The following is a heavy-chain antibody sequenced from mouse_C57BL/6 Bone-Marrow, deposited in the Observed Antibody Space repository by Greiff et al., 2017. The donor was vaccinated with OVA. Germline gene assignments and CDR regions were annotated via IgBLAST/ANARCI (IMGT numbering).Heavy chain of an antibody. Sequence: VQLQQPGAELVLPGASVKLSCKASGYTFTSYWMHWVQQRPGQGLEWIGEIDPSDSYTNYNQKFKGKSTLTVDKSSSTAYMQLSSMTSEDSAVYDCARSGSHWYFDVWGTGTTVTVSS. V-gene: IGHV1-69*01. CDR1: GYTFTSYW. CDR3: ARSGSHWYFDV. D-gene: IGHD1-1*01. CDR2: IDPSDSYT. J-gene: IGHJ1*03.